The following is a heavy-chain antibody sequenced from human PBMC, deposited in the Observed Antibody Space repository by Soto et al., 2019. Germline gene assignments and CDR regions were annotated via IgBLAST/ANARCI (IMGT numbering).Heavy chain of an antibody. Sequence: GGSLRLSCAASGFTFSSYGMHWVRQTPGKGLEWVAVISYDGTIQYYGDSVKGRFTISRDNSKSTLYLQMNSLRAEDTAVYYCAKEGMTTASAYYYYYGMDVWGQGTTVTVSS. J-gene: IGHJ6*02. CDR1: GFTFSSYG. CDR2: ISYDGTIQ. V-gene: IGHV3-30*18. D-gene: IGHD4-17*01. CDR3: AKEGMTTASAYYYYYGMDV.